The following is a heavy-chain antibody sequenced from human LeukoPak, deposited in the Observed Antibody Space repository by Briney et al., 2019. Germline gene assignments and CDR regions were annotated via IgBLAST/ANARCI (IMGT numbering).Heavy chain of an antibody. Sequence: SQTLSLTCAISGDSVSCNSVTWNWIRQSPSRGLEWLGRTYYRSTWYNDYAVSVRGRITVNPDTSKNQFSLHLNSVTPEDTAVYYCARRLTQYDCFDPWGQGILVNVSS. CDR1: GDSVSCNSVT. CDR2: TYYRSTWYN. J-gene: IGHJ5*02. CDR3: ARRLTQYDCFDP. V-gene: IGHV6-1*01. D-gene: IGHD2-2*01.